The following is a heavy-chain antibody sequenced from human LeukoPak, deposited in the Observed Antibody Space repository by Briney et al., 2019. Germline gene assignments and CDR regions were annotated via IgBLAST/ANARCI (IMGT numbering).Heavy chain of an antibody. V-gene: IGHV1-24*01. CDR3: TTRSGDFWSGFVN. CDR1: GNSLSELS. CDR2: FDPEEAKM. D-gene: IGHD3-3*01. J-gene: IGHJ4*02. Sequence: ASVTVSCKVSGNSLSELSIQWVRQAPGNGLECMGGFDPEEAKMVYAQTFQGRVTMTEDTSTRTAYMELSGLTSDDTAVYYCTTRSGDFWSGFVNWGQGTLVTVSS.